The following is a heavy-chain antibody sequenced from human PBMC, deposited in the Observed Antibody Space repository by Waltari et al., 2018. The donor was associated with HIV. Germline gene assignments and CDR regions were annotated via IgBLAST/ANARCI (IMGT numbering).Heavy chain of an antibody. Sequence: EVQLVQSGAEVKMPGESLKISCKGSGYSFTSYWIGWVRQMPGKGLEWLAIIYPGDSDTRYSPSFQGQVTISADKSISTAFLQWNSLKAADTAMYYCARPRGTSPPRAFDIWGQGTMVTVSS. CDR3: ARPRGTSPPRAFDI. J-gene: IGHJ3*02. V-gene: IGHV5-51*01. CDR1: GYSFTSYW. CDR2: IYPGDSDT. D-gene: IGHD1-26*01.